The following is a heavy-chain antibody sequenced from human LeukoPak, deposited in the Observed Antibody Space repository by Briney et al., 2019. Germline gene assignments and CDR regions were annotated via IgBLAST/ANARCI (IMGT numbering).Heavy chain of an antibody. CDR1: GFTFSDYY. CDR3: ARDRGSGSSYYFDY. CDR2: ISSSGSTI. J-gene: IGHJ4*02. V-gene: IGHV3-11*01. D-gene: IGHD3-10*01. Sequence: GGSLRLSRTASGFTFSDYYMSWIRQAPGKGLEWVSYISSSGSTIYYADSVNGRFTSSRDNAKNSLYRQRNSLRAEDTAVYYCARDRGSGSSYYFDYWGQGTLVTVSS.